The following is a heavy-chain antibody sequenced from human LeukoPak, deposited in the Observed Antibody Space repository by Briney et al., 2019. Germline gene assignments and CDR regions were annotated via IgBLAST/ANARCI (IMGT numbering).Heavy chain of an antibody. J-gene: IGHJ4*02. CDR1: GGSISSSSYY. D-gene: IGHD3-10*01. V-gene: IGHV4-39*07. CDR3: ARGLLWFGDPSNYYFDY. CDR2: INHSGST. Sequence: SETRSLTCTVSGGSISSSSYYWGWIRQPPGKGLEWIGEINHSGSTSYNPSLKSRVTISVDTSKNQFSLRLSSVTAADSAVYYCARGLLWFGDPSNYYFDYWGQGTLVTVSS.